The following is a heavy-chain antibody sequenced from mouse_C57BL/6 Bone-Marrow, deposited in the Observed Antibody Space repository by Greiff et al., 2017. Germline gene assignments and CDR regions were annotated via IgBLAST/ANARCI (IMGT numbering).Heavy chain of an antibody. CDR3: ARTRYYYGRSGVDYAMDY. J-gene: IGHJ4*01. CDR1: GYTFTSYG. Sequence: VQLQQSGAELARPGASVKLSCKASGYTFTSYGISWVKQRTGQGLEWIGEIYPRSGNTYYNEKFKGKAILTADKSSSTAYMELRSLTSEDSAVYFCARTRYYYGRSGVDYAMDYWGQGTSVTVSS. V-gene: IGHV1-81*01. CDR2: IYPRSGNT. D-gene: IGHD1-1*01.